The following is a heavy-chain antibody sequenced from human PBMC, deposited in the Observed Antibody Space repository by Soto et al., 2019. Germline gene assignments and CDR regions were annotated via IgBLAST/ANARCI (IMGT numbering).Heavy chain of an antibody. CDR3: ARPATVAPPDAFQV. D-gene: IGHD6-19*01. J-gene: IGHJ3*01. V-gene: IGHV4-39*01. CDR2: VYYSGTS. Sequence: QVHLQESGPRLVEPSETLSLTCSVSGDSIRNSGHYWGWVRQPQGKGLEWIGSVYYSGTSYRKPSLKPRLTMSTDTSKNQFSLRLTSVTAADTAIYYCARPATVAPPDAFQVWSQGTLVTVSS. CDR1: GDSIRNSGHY.